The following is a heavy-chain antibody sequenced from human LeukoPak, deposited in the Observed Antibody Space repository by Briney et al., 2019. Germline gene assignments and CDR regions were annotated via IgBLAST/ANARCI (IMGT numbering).Heavy chain of an antibody. CDR1: GGSISSGDYF. CDR2: IYYSGTT. V-gene: IGHV4-31*03. J-gene: IGHJ3*02. CDR3: VRDGQGVGATPRGAFDI. D-gene: IGHD1-26*01. Sequence: SETLSLTCTVSGGSISSGDYFWSWIRQHPGKGLEWIGYIYYSGTTYYKPSLKSRITISIDTPKNQFSLKLSSVTAADTAVYYCVRDGQGVGATPRGAFDIWGQGTMLTVSS.